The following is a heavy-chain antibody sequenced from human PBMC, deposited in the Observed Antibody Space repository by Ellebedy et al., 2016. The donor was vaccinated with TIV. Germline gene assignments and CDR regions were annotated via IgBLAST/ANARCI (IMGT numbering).Heavy chain of an antibody. J-gene: IGHJ4*02. CDR1: GFSFSSYW. D-gene: IGHD6-6*01. V-gene: IGHV3-74*01. CDR3: ERVCGSSAICLDD. Sequence: GESLKISCVASGFSFSSYWMHWVRQAPGKGLVWVSRIYVDGSGITYADSVKGRFTISRDNAKSTLYLQMNSLSAEDTAVYFCERVCGSSAICLDDWGQGTLVTVSS. CDR2: IYVDGSGI.